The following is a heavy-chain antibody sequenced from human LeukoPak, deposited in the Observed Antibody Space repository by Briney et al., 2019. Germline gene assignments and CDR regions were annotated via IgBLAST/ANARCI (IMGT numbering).Heavy chain of an antibody. CDR2: IHYSGST. Sequence: PSETLSLTCTVSGGSISSYYWSWIRQPPGKGLEWIGSIHYSGSTTYNPSLKSRVTISVDTSKNLFSLKLSSVTAADTAVYYCARRLGGTSTGFDYWGQGTLVTVSS. CDR1: GGSISSYY. CDR3: ARRLGGTSTGFDY. V-gene: IGHV4-59*08. D-gene: IGHD2-2*01. J-gene: IGHJ4*02.